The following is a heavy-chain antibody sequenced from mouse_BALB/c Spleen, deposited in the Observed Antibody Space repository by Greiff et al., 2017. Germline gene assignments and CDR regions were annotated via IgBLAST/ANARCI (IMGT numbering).Heavy chain of an antibody. J-gene: IGHJ4*01. CDR3: AREEAYAMDY. CDR1: GFNIKDTY. Sequence: VQLKESGAELVKPGASVKLSCTASGFNIKDTYMHWVKQRPEQGLEWIGRIDPANGNTKYDPKFQGKATITADTSSNTAYLQLSSLTSEDTAVYYCAREEAYAMDYWGQGTSVTVSS. CDR2: IDPANGNT. V-gene: IGHV14-3*02.